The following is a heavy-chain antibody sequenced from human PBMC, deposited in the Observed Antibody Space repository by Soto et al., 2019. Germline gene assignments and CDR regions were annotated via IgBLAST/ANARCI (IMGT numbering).Heavy chain of an antibody. D-gene: IGHD2-2*01. J-gene: IGHJ3*02. V-gene: IGHV3-30*03. CDR3: AREAYAPGFFDI. Sequence: QVQLVESGGGVVQPGRSLRLSCAASGFTFSSYGMHWVRQAPGKGLEWVAVISYDGSNKYYADSVKGRFTISRDNSKNTLYLQMNSLRAEDTAVYYCAREAYAPGFFDIWGQGTMVTVSS. CDR2: ISYDGSNK. CDR1: GFTFSSYG.